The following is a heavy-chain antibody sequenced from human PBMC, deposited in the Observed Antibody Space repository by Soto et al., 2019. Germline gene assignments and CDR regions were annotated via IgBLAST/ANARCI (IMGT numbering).Heavy chain of an antibody. V-gene: IGHV3-53*01. CDR3: RRGHYGGHGQ. J-gene: IGHJ4*02. D-gene: IGHD4-17*01. CDR1: GLSVGSNY. Sequence: GGSLRLSCVVSGLSVGSNYMSWVRQPPGKGLEWVSVIYSAGTTYYADSVKGRLTISRDNSKNTVFLQMNRLRDEDTAMYYCRRGHYGGHGQWGQGTLVTVSS. CDR2: IYSAGTT.